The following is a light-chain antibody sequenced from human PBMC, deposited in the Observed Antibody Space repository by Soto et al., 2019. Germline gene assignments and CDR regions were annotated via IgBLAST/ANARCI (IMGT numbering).Light chain of an antibody. V-gene: IGKV3-11*01. CDR1: QSVGYH. CDR3: PQPSNWAPR. CDR2: DAS. J-gene: IGKJ4*01. Sequence: ASQSVGYHLDWYQQKPGQAPRLLIYDASNRATGIPARFSGSGSGSVLPIATCSLEPEYLAVCYSPQPSNWAPRFAAGTKVAIK.